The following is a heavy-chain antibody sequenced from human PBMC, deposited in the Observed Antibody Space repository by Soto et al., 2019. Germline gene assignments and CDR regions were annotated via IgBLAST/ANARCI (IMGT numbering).Heavy chain of an antibody. D-gene: IGHD3-10*01. J-gene: IGHJ4*02. CDR2: IYSTGTT. V-gene: IGHV3-53*01. CDR3: AKAGRSSGSNYGGFGY. Sequence: EVQLVESGGGLIQPGGSLKLSCAASGFTVGNNYMSWVRQAPGQGLEWVSLIYSTGTTKYADSVKSRFTVSRDNTKNMLYLQMNSPSAEDTDVYYCAKAGRSSGSNYGGFGYWGQGTLVTVSS. CDR1: GFTVGNNY.